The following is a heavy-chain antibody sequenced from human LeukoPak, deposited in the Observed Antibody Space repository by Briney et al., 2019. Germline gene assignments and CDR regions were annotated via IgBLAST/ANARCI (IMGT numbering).Heavy chain of an antibody. CDR1: GFTFSSYA. J-gene: IGHJ4*02. V-gene: IGHV3-23*01. Sequence: GGSLRLSCAASGFTFSSYAMSWVRQVPGKGLEWVSGISGSGGSTYYADSVKGRFTISRDNSRNKVYLQMSSLRAEDTAVYYCAKPYSGSYYFDYWGQGTLVTVSS. CDR2: ISGSGGST. CDR3: AKPYSGSYYFDY. D-gene: IGHD1-26*01.